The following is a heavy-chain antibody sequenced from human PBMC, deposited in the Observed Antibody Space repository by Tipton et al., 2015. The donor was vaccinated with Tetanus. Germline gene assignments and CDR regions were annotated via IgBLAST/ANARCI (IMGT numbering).Heavy chain of an antibody. V-gene: IGHV3-21*01. CDR1: GFTFSSYS. D-gene: IGHD3-22*01. CDR2: ISSSSSYI. CDR3: ASMDYDSSGYYYVGAYYYYGMDV. Sequence: SLRLSCAASGFTFSSYSMNWVRQAPGKGLEWVSSISSSSSYIYYADSVKGRFTISRDNAKNSLYLQMNSLRAEDTAVYYCASMDYDSSGYYYVGAYYYYGMDVWGQGTTVTVSS. J-gene: IGHJ6*02.